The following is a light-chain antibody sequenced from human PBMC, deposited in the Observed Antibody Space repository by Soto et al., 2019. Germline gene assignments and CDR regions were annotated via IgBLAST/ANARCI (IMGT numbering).Light chain of an antibody. Sequence: DKQMTKSPSPLSASVGERVTIPCGASQSISTLMAWYQQKPGKAPKLLIYDASTLESGVPSRLRGRGYGTELTITISILQHDDFEAYFCQLDNRYPWTFGQGTKVDIK. J-gene: IGKJ1*01. CDR3: QLDNRYPWT. CDR2: DAS. V-gene: IGKV1-5*01. CDR1: QSISTL.